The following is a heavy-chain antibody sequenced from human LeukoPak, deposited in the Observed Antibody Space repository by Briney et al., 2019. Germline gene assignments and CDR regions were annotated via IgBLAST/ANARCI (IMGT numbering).Heavy chain of an antibody. D-gene: IGHD3-10*01. CDR3: ARDGEYGTGSYYRGCFDY. V-gene: IGHV1-2*02. CDR2: IRPRSGET. J-gene: IGHJ4*02. CDR1: GYSFTAFY. Sequence: GASVKVSCKASGYSFTAFYIHWVRQARGQGLEWMGWIRPRSGETNYAQKFQGRVTMTRDTSISTAYMDLSSLGSDDTAVYYCARDGEYGTGSYYRGCFDYWGQGILVTVSS.